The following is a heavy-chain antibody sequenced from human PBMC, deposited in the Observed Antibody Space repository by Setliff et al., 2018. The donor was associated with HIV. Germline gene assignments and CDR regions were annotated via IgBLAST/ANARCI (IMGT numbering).Heavy chain of an antibody. CDR3: ARAPSSYGRSYWYFDL. CDR2: INSDGRST. J-gene: IGHJ2*01. Sequence: PGGSLRLSCAASGFTFSSYWMHWVRQAPGKGLVWVSRINSDGRSTSYADSVKGRFTISRDNSKNTLYLQMNSLRPEDTAVYYCARAPSSYGRSYWYFDLWGRGTLVTVSS. CDR1: GFTFSSYW. V-gene: IGHV3-74*01. D-gene: IGHD1-26*01.